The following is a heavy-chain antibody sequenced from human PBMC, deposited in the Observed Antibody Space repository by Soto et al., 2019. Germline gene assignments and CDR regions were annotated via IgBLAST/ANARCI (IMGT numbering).Heavy chain of an antibody. CDR1: GCSISRGGYS. V-gene: IGHV4-30-2*01. CDR2: IYHSGST. CDR3: ARVPDR. Sequence: SEILSLTSAVSGCSISRGGYSWSWIRQPPGKGLEWIGYIYHSGSTYYNPSLKSRVTISVDRSKNQFSLKLSSVTDADTAVYYCARVPDRWGQGTLVNVSS. D-gene: IGHD2-2*01. J-gene: IGHJ5*02.